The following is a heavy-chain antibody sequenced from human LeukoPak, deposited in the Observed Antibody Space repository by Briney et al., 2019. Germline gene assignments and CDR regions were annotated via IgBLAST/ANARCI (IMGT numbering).Heavy chain of an antibody. J-gene: IGHJ4*02. Sequence: PRGSLRLSCAASGFTFSSYAMSWVRQAPGEGLEWVSIISGSGGNTYYADSVKGRFTISRDNSKNTLYLQMNSLRAEDTAVYYCARRLSGRVDSWGQGTLVTVSS. CDR1: GFTFSSYA. V-gene: IGHV3-23*01. CDR3: ARRLSGRVDS. CDR2: ISGSGGNT. D-gene: IGHD2-15*01.